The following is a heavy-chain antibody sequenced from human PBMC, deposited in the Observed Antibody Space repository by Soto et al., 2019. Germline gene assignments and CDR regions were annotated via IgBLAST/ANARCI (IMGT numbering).Heavy chain of an antibody. CDR1: GFTFSSYA. J-gene: IGHJ3*02. CDR2: ISYDGSNK. D-gene: IGHD3-22*01. Sequence: QVQLVESGGGVVQPGRSLRLSCAASGFTFSSYAMHWVRQAPGKGLEWVAVISYDGSNKYYADSVKGRFTISRDNSKNTLYMQMNSMRAEDTAVYYCARDRHDSSGYVKRRRHVDAAFDIWGQGTMVTVSS. CDR3: ARDRHDSSGYVKRRRHVDAAFDI. V-gene: IGHV3-30-3*01.